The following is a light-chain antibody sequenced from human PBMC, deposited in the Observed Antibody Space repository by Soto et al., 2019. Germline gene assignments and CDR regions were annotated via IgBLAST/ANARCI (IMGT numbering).Light chain of an antibody. V-gene: IGKV3-20*01. CDR1: QSVSNNY. Sequence: EIVLTQSPGTLSLSPGERATLSCRASQSVSNNYLAWYQQKPGRAARLVISGASRRATGIPDRFSGSGSGTDFTLTTSRLDPEYFAVNYCQQYCTTPWTFGQGTTVEFK. CDR2: GAS. CDR3: QQYCTTPWT. J-gene: IGKJ1*01.